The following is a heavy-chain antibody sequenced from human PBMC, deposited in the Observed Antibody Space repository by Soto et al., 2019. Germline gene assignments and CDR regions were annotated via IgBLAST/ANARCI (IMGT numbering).Heavy chain of an antibody. Sequence: GGSLRLSCAASGFTFNTYAMSWVRQAPGKGLEWVSSISATSASIYYADYVRGRFTISRDNSKNTLSLHMNSLTDEDTALYYSAKDVPLYYGTGGFYSGFGSWGQGTLVTVSS. CDR2: ISATSASI. CDR3: AKDVPLYYGTGGFYSGFGS. D-gene: IGHD3-22*01. J-gene: IGHJ1*01. CDR1: GFTFNTYA. V-gene: IGHV3-23*01.